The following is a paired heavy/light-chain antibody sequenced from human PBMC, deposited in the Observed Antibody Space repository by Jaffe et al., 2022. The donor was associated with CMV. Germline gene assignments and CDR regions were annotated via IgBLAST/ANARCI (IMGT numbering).Heavy chain of an antibody. CDR2: ISYDGSNK. V-gene: IGHV3-30*18. Sequence: QVQLVESGGGVVQPGTSLRLSCAASGFTFNNYGMHWVRQAPGKGLEWVAVISYDGSNKIYADSVKGRFTISRDNSNNTVYLQMNSLRAEDTAVYYCAKDHPFIYSGYDTTRLTPLQHWGQGTLVTVSS. D-gene: IGHD5-12*01. J-gene: IGHJ1*01. CDR1: GFTFNNYG. CDR3: AKDHPFIYSGYDTTRLTPLQH.
Light chain of an antibody. J-gene: IGKJ2*01. Sequence: DIQMTQSPSYVSASVGDSVTITCRASQGIDNRLAWYQQKPGNAPRLLILAASSLHSGVPSRFSGGGSGTDFTLTISSLQPEDFATYYCQQSNSFPYTFGQGTKLEI. V-gene: IGKV1-12*01. CDR1: QGIDNR. CDR3: QQSNSFPYT. CDR2: AAS.